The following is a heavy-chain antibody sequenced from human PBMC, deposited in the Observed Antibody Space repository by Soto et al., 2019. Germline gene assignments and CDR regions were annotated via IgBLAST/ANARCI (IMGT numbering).Heavy chain of an antibody. D-gene: IGHD4-17*01. CDR3: ARDPTHYGGGYAFDI. J-gene: IGHJ3*02. V-gene: IGHV4-59*01. CDR2: IYYSGTT. CDR1: GGAISSYC. Sequence: NPXAILGLTFTVCGGAISSYCWNWIRQPPGKGLEWIGYIYYSGTTNYNPSLKSRVTISVDTSKNQFSLKLSSVTAADTAVYYCARDPTHYGGGYAFDICGQGTMVTVSS.